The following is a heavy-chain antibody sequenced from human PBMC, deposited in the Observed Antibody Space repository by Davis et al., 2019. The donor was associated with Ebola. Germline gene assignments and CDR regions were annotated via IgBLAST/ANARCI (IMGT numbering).Heavy chain of an antibody. J-gene: IGHJ5*02. CDR2: IYHSGST. CDR3: ARSYGSGKRYWFDP. CDR1: GGSISSSNW. Sequence: MPGGSLRLSCAVSGGSISSSNWWSWVRQPPGKGLEWIGEIYHSGSTNYNPSLKSRVTISLDKSKNQFSLKLSSVTAADTAVYYCARSYGSGKRYWFDPWGQGTLVTVSS. D-gene: IGHD3-10*01. V-gene: IGHV4-4*02.